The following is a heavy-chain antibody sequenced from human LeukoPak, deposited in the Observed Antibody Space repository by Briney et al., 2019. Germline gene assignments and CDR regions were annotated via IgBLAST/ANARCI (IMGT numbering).Heavy chain of an antibody. CDR3: ARVSSGWYGYNWFDP. CDR1: GGTFSSYA. D-gene: IGHD6-19*01. J-gene: IGHJ5*02. Sequence: SVKVSCKASGGTFSSYAISWVRQAPGQGLEWMGGISPILGTASYAQKFQGRVTITADESTSTAYMELSSLRSEDTAVYYCARVSSGWYGYNWFDPWGQGTLVTVSA. V-gene: IGHV1-69*01. CDR2: ISPILGTA.